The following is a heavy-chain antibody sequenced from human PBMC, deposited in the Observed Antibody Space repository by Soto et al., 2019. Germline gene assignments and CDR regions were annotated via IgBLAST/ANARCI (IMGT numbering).Heavy chain of an antibody. J-gene: IGHJ4*02. CDR1: GFSVSSGSYY. CDR3: VEGAWLDY. Sequence: SETLSLTCTVSGFSVSSGSYYLSWIRQPPGKGLEWIGYIYYSGSTHYPDSVKGRFTISKDTSSNVLYLEMNSLRADDTAVYFCVEGAWLDYWGQGNMVTVSS. CDR2: IYYSGST. V-gene: IGHV4-61*01. D-gene: IGHD3-3*01.